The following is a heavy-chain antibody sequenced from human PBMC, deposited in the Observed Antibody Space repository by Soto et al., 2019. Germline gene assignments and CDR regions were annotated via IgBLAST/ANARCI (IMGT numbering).Heavy chain of an antibody. CDR2: FYYSGST. Sequence: QVQLQESGPGLVRPSETLSLTCTVSGGSVSGGSYFWSWVRQPPGKGLEWIGYFYYSGSTKDNPSLKRRVTILEDTSKNQFSLKLNSVTAADTAVYYCAREGRMGTFDYWGQGALVTVSS. V-gene: IGHV4-61*01. CDR1: GGSVSGGSYF. J-gene: IGHJ4*02. CDR3: AREGRMGTFDY. D-gene: IGHD1-1*01.